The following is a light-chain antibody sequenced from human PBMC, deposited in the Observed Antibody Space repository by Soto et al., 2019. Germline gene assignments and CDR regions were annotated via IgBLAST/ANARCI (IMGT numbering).Light chain of an antibody. CDR3: QQRLT. CDR2: DAS. Sequence: EIVLTQSPATLSLSPGERATLSCRASQSVSSYLAWYQQKPGQAPRLLIYDASNRATGIPAGFSGSGSGTDFTLTISSLEPEDFAVYYCQQRLTFGGGTKVDIK. V-gene: IGKV3-11*01. J-gene: IGKJ4*01. CDR1: QSVSSY.